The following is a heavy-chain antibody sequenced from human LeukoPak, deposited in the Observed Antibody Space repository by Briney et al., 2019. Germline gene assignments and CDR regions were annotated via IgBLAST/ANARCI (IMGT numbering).Heavy chain of an antibody. Sequence: GGSLRLSCAASAFTFSSYGMNWVRQAPGKGLEWVSYISSNGDTIYYAESVKGRFTISRVNVRNSLYLQMNRLRIENTGLYYCAKDRAGGYQLGHAYHVWGQGTMVSVSS. J-gene: IGHJ3*01. CDR1: AFTFSSYG. CDR3: AKDRAGGYQLGHAYHV. D-gene: IGHD5-12*01. CDR2: ISSNGDTI. V-gene: IGHV3-48*03.